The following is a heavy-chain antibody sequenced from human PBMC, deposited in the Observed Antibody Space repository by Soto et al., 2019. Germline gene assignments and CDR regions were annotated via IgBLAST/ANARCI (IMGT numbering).Heavy chain of an antibody. J-gene: IGHJ6*02. CDR2: IYHSGST. Sequence: TLSLPFAVSGGSISSGGYAWTWIRQPPGKGLEWIGYIYHSGSTYYNPSLKSRVTISVDRSKNQLSLKLSSVTAADTAVYYCARVPDVWGQGTTVTVSS. CDR3: ARVPDV. V-gene: IGHV4-30-2*01. CDR1: GGSISSGGYA.